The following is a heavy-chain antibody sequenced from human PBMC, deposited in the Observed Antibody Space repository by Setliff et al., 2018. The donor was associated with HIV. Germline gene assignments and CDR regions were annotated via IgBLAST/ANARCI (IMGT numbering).Heavy chain of an antibody. V-gene: IGHV3-23*01. Sequence: PGESPKISCAASGLTLSNSAMTWVRQKPGRGLEWVSLIQSGGIIYYADSVKGRFTISRDSSSNTLSLQMTSLRAEDTALYYCAKLDYYDYSGSWARKLAIDFWGRGTMVTVSS. CDR3: AKLDYYDYSGSWARKLAIDF. D-gene: IGHD3-22*01. J-gene: IGHJ3*01. CDR1: GLTLSNSA. CDR2: IQSGGII.